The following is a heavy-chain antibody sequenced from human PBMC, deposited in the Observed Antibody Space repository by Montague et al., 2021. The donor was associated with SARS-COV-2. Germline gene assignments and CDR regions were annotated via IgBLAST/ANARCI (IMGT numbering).Heavy chain of an antibody. V-gene: IGHV4-39*01. J-gene: IGHJ5*02. Sequence: SETLSLTCTVSGGSISSSSYYWGWIRQPPGKGLEWIGSIYYSGSTYYXPSLKSRVTISVDTSKNQFSLKLSSVTAADTAVHYCARQGDQLLLEYWLDPWGQGTLVTVSS. D-gene: IGHD2-2*01. CDR2: IYYSGST. CDR3: ARQGDQLLLEYWLDP. CDR1: GGSISSSSYY.